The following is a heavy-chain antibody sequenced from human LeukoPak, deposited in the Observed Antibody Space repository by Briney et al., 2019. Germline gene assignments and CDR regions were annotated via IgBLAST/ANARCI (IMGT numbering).Heavy chain of an antibody. CDR3: ARDPSAGGYEIDY. Sequence: GGSLRLSCAASGFTFSSYSMNRVRQAPGKGLEWVSSISGSSSYIYYADSVKGRFTISRDDAKNSLYLQMNSLRAGDTAVYYCARDPSAGGYEIDYWGQGTLVTVSS. V-gene: IGHV3-21*01. CDR2: ISGSSSYI. CDR1: GFTFSSYS. D-gene: IGHD3-22*01. J-gene: IGHJ4*02.